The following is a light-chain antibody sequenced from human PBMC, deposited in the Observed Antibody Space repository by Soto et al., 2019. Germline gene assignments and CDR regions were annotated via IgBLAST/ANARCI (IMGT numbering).Light chain of an antibody. CDR1: SSDVGGYNY. Sequence: QSVLTQPASVSGSPGQSITISCTGTSSDVGGYNYVSWYQQHPAKAPKVMIYDVSNRPSGVSNRFSGSKSGNTASLTISGLQAEDEADYYCYSYTSSSTYVLGTGTKVTV. V-gene: IGLV2-14*03. CDR2: DVS. CDR3: YSYTSSSTYV. J-gene: IGLJ1*01.